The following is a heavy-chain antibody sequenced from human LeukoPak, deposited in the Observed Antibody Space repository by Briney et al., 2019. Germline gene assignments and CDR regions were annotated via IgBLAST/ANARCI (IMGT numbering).Heavy chain of an antibody. CDR3: ARDPYSSTLVYFDY. V-gene: IGHV3-7*01. CDR2: IKQDGSEK. J-gene: IGHJ4*02. D-gene: IGHD6-13*01. Sequence: GGSLRLSCAASGFTFSRFWMSWVRQAPGRGLEWVANIKQDGSEKYHVDSVKGRFTISRDNAKNSLYLQMNSLRAEDTAVYYCARDPYSSTLVYFDYWGQGTLVTVSS. CDR1: GFTFSRFW.